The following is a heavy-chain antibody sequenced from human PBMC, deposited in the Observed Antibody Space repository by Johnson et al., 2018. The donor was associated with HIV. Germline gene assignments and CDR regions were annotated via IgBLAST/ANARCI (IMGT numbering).Heavy chain of an antibody. J-gene: IGHJ3*02. CDR1: GFTFSSYG. D-gene: IGHD6-6*01. Sequence: QVQLVESGGGVVQPGGSLRLSCAASGFTFSSYGMHWVRQAPGKGLEWVAFIRYDGSNKYYADSVKGRFTISRDNSKNTLYLQMNSLGAEDTAVYYGAAAEYDAFDIWGQGTMVTVSS. CDR3: AAAEYDAFDI. CDR2: IRYDGSNK. V-gene: IGHV3-30*02.